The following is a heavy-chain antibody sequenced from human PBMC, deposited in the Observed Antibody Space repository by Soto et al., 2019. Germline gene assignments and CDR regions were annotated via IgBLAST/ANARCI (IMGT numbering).Heavy chain of an antibody. CDR1: GFTFSSYA. J-gene: IGHJ3*02. CDR2: ISGSGGST. Sequence: EVQLLESGGGLVQPGGSLRLSCAASGFTFSSYAMSWVRQAPGKGLEWVSAISGSGGSTYYADSVKGRFTISRDNSKNTLYLQMTSLRAEDTAVYYCAKVIAARYDAFDIWGQGTMVTVSS. V-gene: IGHV3-23*01. CDR3: AKVIAARYDAFDI. D-gene: IGHD6-6*01.